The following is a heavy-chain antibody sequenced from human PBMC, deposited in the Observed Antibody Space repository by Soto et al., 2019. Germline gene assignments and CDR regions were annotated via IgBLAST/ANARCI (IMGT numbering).Heavy chain of an antibody. V-gene: IGHV1-46*04. CDR1: GYIFTAYS. CDR2: VNPSGGST. D-gene: IGHD2-15*01. Sequence: QVQLVQSGAEVKKPGASVKVSCKASGYIFTAYSMHWVRQAPGQGLEWMGVVNPSGGSTNYDQKLQGRLTMTRDTSTSTVYMELGGLRSEDTAVYYCAREENCSDGICYSEYFLRWGQGTLVTVSS. J-gene: IGHJ1*01. CDR3: AREENCSDGICYSEYFLR.